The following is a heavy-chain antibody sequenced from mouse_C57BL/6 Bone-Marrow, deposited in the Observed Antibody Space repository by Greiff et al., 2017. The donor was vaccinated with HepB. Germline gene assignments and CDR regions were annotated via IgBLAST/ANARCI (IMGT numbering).Heavy chain of an antibody. CDR3: ARNYRFAY. J-gene: IGHJ3*01. CDR1: GYSITSGYY. Sequence: EVQLQQSGPGLVKPSQSLSLTCSVTGYSITSGYYWNWIRQFPGNKLEWMGYISYDGSNNYNPSLKNRISITRDTSKNQFFLKLNSVTTEDTATYYCARNYRFAYWGQGTLVTVSA. CDR2: ISYDGSN. V-gene: IGHV3-6*01. D-gene: IGHD2-1*01.